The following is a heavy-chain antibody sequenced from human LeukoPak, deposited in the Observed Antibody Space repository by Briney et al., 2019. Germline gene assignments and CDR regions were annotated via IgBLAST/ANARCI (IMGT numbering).Heavy chain of an antibody. D-gene: IGHD5-24*01. V-gene: IGHV4-61*01. CDR3: ASSRDGYNYFDY. Sequence: SQTLSLTCTVSGGSISSGSYYWSWIRQPPGKGLEWIGYIFYNGSTNYNPSLKSRVTISVDTSKNQFSLKLSSVTAADTAVYYCASSRDGYNYFDYWGQGTLVTVSS. CDR1: GGSISSGSYY. CDR2: IFYNGST. J-gene: IGHJ4*02.